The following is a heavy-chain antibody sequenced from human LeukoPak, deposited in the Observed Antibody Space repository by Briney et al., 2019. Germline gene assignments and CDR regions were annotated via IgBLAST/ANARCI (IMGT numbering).Heavy chain of an antibody. CDR3: ARGVVVAGLRYYLDS. V-gene: IGHV4-4*07. CDR2: IYSTGST. CDR1: GGSISSYY. Sequence: SETLSLTCTVSGGSISSYYWSWIRQPAGKGLEWIGRIYSTGSTKYSPSLESRLPMSLDTSKDQFSLKLTSVTAADTAVYYCARGVVVAGLRYYLDSWGQGSLVSVSS. D-gene: IGHD6-19*01. J-gene: IGHJ4*02.